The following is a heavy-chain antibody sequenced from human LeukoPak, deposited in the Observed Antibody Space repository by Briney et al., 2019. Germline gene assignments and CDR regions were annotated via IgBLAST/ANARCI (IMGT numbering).Heavy chain of an antibody. Sequence: PGGSLRLSCAASGFTFSSYGMNWVRQAPGKGLGWVSYISSSGSTIYYADSVKGRFTISRDNAKNSLYLQMNSLRAEDTAVYYCARDGPSRYCSGGSCAVDYWGQGTLVTVSS. CDR3: ARDGPSRYCSGGSCAVDY. CDR1: GFTFSSYG. J-gene: IGHJ4*02. D-gene: IGHD2-15*01. CDR2: ISSSGSTI. V-gene: IGHV3-48*03.